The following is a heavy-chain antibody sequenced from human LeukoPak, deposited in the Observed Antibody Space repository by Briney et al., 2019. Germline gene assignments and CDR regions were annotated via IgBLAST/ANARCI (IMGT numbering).Heavy chain of an antibody. Sequence: SETLSLTCTVSGGSISSYYWNWIRQPPGKGLEWIGSISYSGSTNYNPSLESRVTISVDTSKNQISRKLSSVTAADTTVYYCARAPERWYSYGSYTYYYMDVWGKGTTVTVSS. V-gene: IGHV4-59*01. CDR2: ISYSGST. J-gene: IGHJ6*03. CDR1: GGSISSYY. D-gene: IGHD5-18*01. CDR3: ARAPERWYSYGSYTYYYMDV.